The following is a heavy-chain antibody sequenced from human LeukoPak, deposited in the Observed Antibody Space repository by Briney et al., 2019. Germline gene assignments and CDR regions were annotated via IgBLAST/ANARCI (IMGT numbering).Heavy chain of an antibody. Sequence: GGSLRLSCAASGFTFSSYSMNWVRQAPGKGLEWVSSISSSSSYIYYADSVKGRFTISRDNAKNSLYLQMNSLRAEDTAVYYCAREGSSYDFWSGYLDYWGQGTLVTVSS. CDR1: GFTFSSYS. J-gene: IGHJ4*02. CDR3: AREGSSYDFWSGYLDY. CDR2: ISSSSSYI. D-gene: IGHD3-3*01. V-gene: IGHV3-21*01.